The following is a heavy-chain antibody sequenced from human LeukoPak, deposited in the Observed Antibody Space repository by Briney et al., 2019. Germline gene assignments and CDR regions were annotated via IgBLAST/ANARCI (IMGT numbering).Heavy chain of an antibody. D-gene: IGHD5-12*01. CDR3: ARDRRGYSGYDMN. CDR1: GYTFNGYY. J-gene: IGHJ4*02. CDR2: INPNSGGT. V-gene: IGHV1-2*06. Sequence: ASVEVSCKASGYTFNGYYMQWVRQAPAQGLEWMGRINPNSGGTDSAQKFQGRVTMTIDTSINTAYMELSSLTSDDTAVYYCARDRRGYSGYDMNWGQGTLVTVSS.